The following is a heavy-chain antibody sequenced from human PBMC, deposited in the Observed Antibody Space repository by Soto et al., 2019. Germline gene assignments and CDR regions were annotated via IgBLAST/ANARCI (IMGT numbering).Heavy chain of an antibody. V-gene: IGHV4-61*08. CDR3: ARHDYYHRTFDI. CDR2: TLYSGSP. J-gene: IGHJ3*02. Sequence: WETLSLTCRVSGGSVGTCAYYWSWIRQPPGKGLEWIGYTLYSGSPNYNPSLQSLQSRVTISVDTSRNQFSLRLTSVTAADTALYYCARHDYYHRTFDIWGQGTLVTVSS. CDR1: GGSVGTCAYY. D-gene: IGHD3-9*01.